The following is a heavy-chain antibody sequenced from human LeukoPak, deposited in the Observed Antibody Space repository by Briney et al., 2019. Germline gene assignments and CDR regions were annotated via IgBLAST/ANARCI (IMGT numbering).Heavy chain of an antibody. J-gene: IGHJ4*02. CDR2: ISGSGGST. CDR1: GFTFSSYD. CDR3: AKDRKLLSTSHYFDY. D-gene: IGHD2-2*01. Sequence: PGGSLRLSCAASGFTFSSYDMSWVRQAPGKGLEWVSAISGSGGSTYYADSVKGRFTISRDNSKNTLYLQMNSLRAEDTAVYYCAKDRKLLSTSHYFDYWGQGTLVTVSS. V-gene: IGHV3-23*01.